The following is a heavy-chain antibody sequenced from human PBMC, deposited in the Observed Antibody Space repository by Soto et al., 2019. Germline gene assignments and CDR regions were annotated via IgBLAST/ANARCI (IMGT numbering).Heavy chain of an antibody. D-gene: IGHD3-10*01. V-gene: IGHV4-30-4*01. CDR1: GGSISSGDYY. J-gene: IGHJ6*02. CDR3: ASHGCAHYGMDV. Sequence: QVQLQESGPGLVKPSQTLSLTCTVSGGSISSGDYYWSWIRQPPGKGLEWIGYIYYSGSTYYNPSLKSRVSISVDTSKNPFSLRLSSVTAADTAVYYCASHGCAHYGMDVWGQGTTVTVSS. CDR2: IYYSGST.